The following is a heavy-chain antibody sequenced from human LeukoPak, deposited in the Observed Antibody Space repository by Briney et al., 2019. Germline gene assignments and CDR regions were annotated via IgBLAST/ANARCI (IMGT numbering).Heavy chain of an antibody. CDR3: ARAPTMAHTHWFDP. D-gene: IGHD5-24*01. Sequence: SRTLSLTCTVSGGSISSGGYYWSWIRQHPGKGLEWIGYIYYSGSTYYNPSLKSRVTISVDTSKNQFSLKLSSVTAADTAVYYCARAPTMAHTHWFDPWGQGTLVTVSS. J-gene: IGHJ5*02. V-gene: IGHV4-31*03. CDR1: GGSISSGGYY. CDR2: IYYSGST.